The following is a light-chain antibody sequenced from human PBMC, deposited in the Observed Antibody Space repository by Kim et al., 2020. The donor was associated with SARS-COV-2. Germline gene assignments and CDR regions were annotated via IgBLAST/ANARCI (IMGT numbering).Light chain of an antibody. CDR3: MQSIQAPWT. Sequence: RASISCRSSQSLRHNHGYNDLDWDLQKPAQSPQLLIYLTSSRASGVPDRFSGSGSGTDFTLKISRVEAEDVGVYYCMQSIQAPWTFGQGTKVDIK. J-gene: IGKJ1*01. V-gene: IGKV2-28*01. CDR2: LTS. CDR1: QSLRHNHGYND.